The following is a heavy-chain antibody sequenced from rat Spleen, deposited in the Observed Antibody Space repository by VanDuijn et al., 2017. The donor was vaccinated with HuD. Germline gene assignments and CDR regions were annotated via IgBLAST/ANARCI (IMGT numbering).Heavy chain of an antibody. CDR3: APSVMGFDY. CDR2: IKTKSNKYAT. CDR1: GLTFSTAW. Sequence: EVQVLESGGGLVQPGNSLKLSCATSGLTFSTAWMYWYRQFPEKRLEWVARIKTKSNKYATDYTESVKGRFTISRDDSKSIIYLQMNNLKEEDTAIYYCAPSVMGFDYWGQGVMVTVSS. J-gene: IGHJ2*01. D-gene: IGHD1-12*02. V-gene: IGHV6-6*01.